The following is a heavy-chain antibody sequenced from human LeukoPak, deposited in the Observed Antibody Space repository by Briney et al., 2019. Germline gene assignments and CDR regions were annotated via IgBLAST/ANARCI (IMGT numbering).Heavy chain of an antibody. CDR3: AKDYCSSTSCYKGFDY. CDR2: IRRSGGST. J-gene: IGHJ4*02. CDR1: GFTFSIYA. Sequence: GGSLSLSCAASGFTFSIYAMRWVRQAPGKGLEWVSAIRRSGGSTYYADSVNGRFTISRDNSKNTLYLQMHSLRAEDTAVYYCAKDYCSSTSCYKGFDYWGQGPLVTVSS. V-gene: IGHV3-23*01. D-gene: IGHD2-2*02.